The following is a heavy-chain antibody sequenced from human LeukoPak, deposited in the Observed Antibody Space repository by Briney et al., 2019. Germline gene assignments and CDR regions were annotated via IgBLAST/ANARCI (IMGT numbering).Heavy chain of an antibody. CDR2: INSDGSWT. CDR1: GNYW. J-gene: IGHJ4*02. Sequence: PGGSLRLSCAASGNYWMHWVRQAPGKGLVWVSHINSDGSWTSYADSVKGRFTISKDNAKNTVYLQMNSLRAEDTAVYYCARDPQYCSGGSCYSRYSFDYWGQGTLVTVSS. V-gene: IGHV3-74*01. CDR3: ARDPQYCSGGSCYSRYSFDY. D-gene: IGHD2-15*01.